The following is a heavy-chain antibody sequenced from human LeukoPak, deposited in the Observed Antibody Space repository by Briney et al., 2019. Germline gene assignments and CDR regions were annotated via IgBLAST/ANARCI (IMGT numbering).Heavy chain of an antibody. CDR1: GGSFSGYY. Sequence: SETLSLTYAVYGGSFSGYYWSWIRQPPGKGLEWIGEINHSGSTNYNPSLKSRVTISVDTSKNQFSLKLSSVTAADTAVYYCARGSTYYGSSGQVPFDYWGQGTLVTVSS. V-gene: IGHV4-34*01. CDR2: INHSGST. CDR3: ARGSTYYGSSGQVPFDY. D-gene: IGHD3-22*01. J-gene: IGHJ4*02.